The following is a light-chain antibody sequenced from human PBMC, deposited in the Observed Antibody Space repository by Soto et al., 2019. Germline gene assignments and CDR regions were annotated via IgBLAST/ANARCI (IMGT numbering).Light chain of an antibody. Sequence: EIVMTQSPATLSVSPGESATLSCGASQRVSNNYLAWYQQKPGLAPRLLIYDASSRATGIPDRFSGGGSGAEYTLTISSLQSEDFAVYYCQQYDKWPRTFGQGTKVDIK. CDR3: QQYDKWPRT. CDR1: QRVSNN. V-gene: IGKV3D-15*01. CDR2: DAS. J-gene: IGKJ1*01.